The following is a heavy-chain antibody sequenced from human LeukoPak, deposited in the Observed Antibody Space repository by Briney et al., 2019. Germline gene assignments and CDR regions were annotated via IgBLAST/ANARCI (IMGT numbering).Heavy chain of an antibody. V-gene: IGHV4-34*01. CDR1: GGSFSGYY. J-gene: IGHJ5*02. CDR3: ARGLTRDIVVVVAATGWFDP. Sequence: SETLSLTCAVYGGSFSGYYWSWIRQPPGKGLEWIGEINHSGSTNYNPSLKSRVTISVDTSKNQFSLKLSSVTAADTAVYYCARGLTRDIVVVVAATGWFDPWGQGTLVTVSS. CDR2: INHSGST. D-gene: IGHD2-15*01.